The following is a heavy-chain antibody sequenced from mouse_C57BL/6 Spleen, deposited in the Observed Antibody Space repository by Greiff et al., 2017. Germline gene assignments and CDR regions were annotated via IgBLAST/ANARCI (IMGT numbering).Heavy chain of an antibody. V-gene: IGHV5-6*01. CDR1: GFTFSSYG. J-gene: IGHJ3*01. D-gene: IGHD4-1*01. CDR3: ARHGLGKGFAY. CDR2: ISSGGSYT. Sequence: EVQLQESGGDLVKPGGSLKLSCAASGFTFSSYGMSWVRQTPDKRLEWVATISSGGSYTYYPDSVKGRFTISRDNAKNTLYLQMSSLKSEDTAMYYCARHGLGKGFAYWGQGTLVTVSA.